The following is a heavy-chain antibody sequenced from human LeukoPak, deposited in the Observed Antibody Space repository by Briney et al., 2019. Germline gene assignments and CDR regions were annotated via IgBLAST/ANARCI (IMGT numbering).Heavy chain of an antibody. J-gene: IGHJ3*02. CDR3: ARSGFDDAFDI. Sequence: SETLSLTCAVYGGSFSGYYWSWIRQPPGKGLEWIGEINHSGSTNYNPSLKSRVTISVDTSKNQFSLKLSSVTAADTAVYYCARSGFDDAFDIWAKGQWSPSLQ. V-gene: IGHV4-34*01. CDR2: INHSGST. CDR1: GGSFSGYY. D-gene: IGHD3-10*01.